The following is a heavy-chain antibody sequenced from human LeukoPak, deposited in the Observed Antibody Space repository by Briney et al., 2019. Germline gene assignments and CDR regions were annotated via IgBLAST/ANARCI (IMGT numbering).Heavy chain of an antibody. CDR3: ARVYSTNYYGSGDRPFLFDY. V-gene: IGHV1-18*01. D-gene: IGHD3-10*01. Sequence: ASVTVSCKASGYTFTSYGFSWVRQAPGQGLEKMGWISTNYGNTNYAQKLQDRVTMTTDTSTSTAYMELTSLRSDDTAVYHCARVYSTNYYGSGDRPFLFDYWGQGTVVTVSS. CDR2: ISTNYGNT. CDR1: GYTFTSYG. J-gene: IGHJ4*02.